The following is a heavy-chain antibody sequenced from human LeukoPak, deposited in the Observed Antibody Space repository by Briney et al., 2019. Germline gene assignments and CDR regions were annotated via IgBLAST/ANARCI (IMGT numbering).Heavy chain of an antibody. CDR2: IKHDGIEK. D-gene: IGHD3-10*01. Sequence: GGSLRLSCAASGFTFSNFWMNWVRQAPGKGLEWVASIKHDGIEKHYVDSVKGRFSISRDSAKNSLYLQMNSLRTEDTAVYYCARMFYYAFDFWGQGTLVTVSS. CDR3: ARMFYYAFDF. J-gene: IGHJ4*02. V-gene: IGHV3-7*04. CDR1: GFTFSNFW.